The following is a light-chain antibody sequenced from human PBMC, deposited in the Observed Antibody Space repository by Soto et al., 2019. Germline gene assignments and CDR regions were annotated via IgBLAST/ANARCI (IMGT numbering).Light chain of an antibody. Sequence: QSVLTQPASVSGSPGQSITISCTGTTSDVGTYNLVSWYQHHPGKAPQLMIFEVTKRPSGVSDRFSGSKSGNTASLTISGLLGEDEADYYCCSFAGRSPPTSVFGTGTKVTVL. V-gene: IGLV2-23*02. CDR2: EVT. J-gene: IGLJ1*01. CDR1: TSDVGTYNL. CDR3: CSFAGRSPPTSV.